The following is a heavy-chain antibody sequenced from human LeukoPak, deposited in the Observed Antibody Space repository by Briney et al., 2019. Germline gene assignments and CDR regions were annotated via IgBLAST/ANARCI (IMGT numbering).Heavy chain of an antibody. CDR3: ARASLPGASYIAVAGVDY. Sequence: GASVKVSCKASGYTFTSYGISWVRQAPGQGLEWMGWISAYNGNTNYAQKLQGRVTMTTDTSTSTAYMELRSLRSDDTAVYCCARASLPGASYIAVAGVDYWGQGTLVTVSS. J-gene: IGHJ4*02. CDR1: GYTFTSYG. V-gene: IGHV1-18*01. D-gene: IGHD6-19*01. CDR2: ISAYNGNT.